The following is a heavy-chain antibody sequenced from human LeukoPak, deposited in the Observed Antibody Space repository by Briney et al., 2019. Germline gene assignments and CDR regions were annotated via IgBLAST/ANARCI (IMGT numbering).Heavy chain of an antibody. CDR3: ARELDY. CDR1: GFTFSSYA. V-gene: IGHV3-30-3*01. Sequence: PGRSPRLSCAASGFTFSSYAMHWVRQAPGKGLEWVAVISYDGSNKYYADSVKGRFTISRDNSKNTLYLQMNSLRAEDTAVYYCARELDYWGQGTLVTVSS. J-gene: IGHJ4*02. CDR2: ISYDGSNK.